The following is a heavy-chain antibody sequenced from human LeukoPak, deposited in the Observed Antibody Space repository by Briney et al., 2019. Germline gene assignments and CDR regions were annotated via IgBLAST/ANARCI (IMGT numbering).Heavy chain of an antibody. V-gene: IGHV3-23*01. CDR3: AKAACTTSCFYNC. D-gene: IGHD2-2*01. J-gene: IGHJ4*02. CDR2: ISGTDGST. Sequence: GGSLRLSCAASGFTFSTYAMSWVRQAPGKGLEWVSTISGTDGSTYYADSVKGRFTISRDNSKNTLYLQMGSLRAEDTAVYYWAKAACTTSCFYNCWGQGTLVTVSS. CDR1: GFTFSTYA.